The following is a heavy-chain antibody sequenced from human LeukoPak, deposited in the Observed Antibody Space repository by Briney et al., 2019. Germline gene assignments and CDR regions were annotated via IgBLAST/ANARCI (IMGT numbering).Heavy chain of an antibody. CDR2: IYYSGST. V-gene: IGHV4-39*01. Sequence: PSETLSLTCTVSGGSISSSSYYWGWIRQPPGKGLEWIGSIYYSGSTYYNPSLKSRVTISVDTSKNQFSLKLSSVTAADTAVYYCARGPIGTMVRGVISPDFDYWGQGTLVTVSS. D-gene: IGHD3-10*01. J-gene: IGHJ4*02. CDR1: GGSISSSSYY. CDR3: ARGPIGTMVRGVISPDFDY.